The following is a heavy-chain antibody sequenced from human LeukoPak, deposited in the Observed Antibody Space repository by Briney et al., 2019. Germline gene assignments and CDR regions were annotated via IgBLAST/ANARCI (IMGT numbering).Heavy chain of an antibody. CDR1: GFTFSFYD. CDR3: TRNKAHSYGSDAFDL. D-gene: IGHD5-18*01. J-gene: IGHJ3*01. Sequence: GGSLRLSCAASGFTFSFYDFHWVRQVAGKGLEWVSTIGTAGDTHYPDSVKGRFTISRENAKNSLYLQMNSLRAGDTAVYYCTRNKAHSYGSDAFDLWGQGTIVTVSS. V-gene: IGHV3-13*04. CDR2: IGTAGDT.